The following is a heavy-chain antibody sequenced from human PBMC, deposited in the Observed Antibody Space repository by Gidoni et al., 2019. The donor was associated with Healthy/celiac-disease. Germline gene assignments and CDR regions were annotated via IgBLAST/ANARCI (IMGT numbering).Heavy chain of an antibody. J-gene: IGHJ4*02. D-gene: IGHD4-17*01. CDR3: ARNPRATVTTRGLDY. V-gene: IGHV3-21*01. CDR2: ISSSSSYI. CDR1: GFTFSSYS. Sequence: EVQLVESGGGLVKPGGSLRLSCAASGFTFSSYSMNWVRQAPGKGLEWVSSISSSSSYIYYADSVKGRFTISRDNAKNSLYLQMNSLRAEDTAVYYCARNPRATVTTRGLDYWGQGTLVTVSS.